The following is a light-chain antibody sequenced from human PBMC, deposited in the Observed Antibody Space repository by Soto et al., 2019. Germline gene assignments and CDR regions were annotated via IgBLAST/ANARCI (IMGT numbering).Light chain of an antibody. CDR2: DTS. V-gene: IGLV7-46*01. CDR3: LLHYSGPWV. J-gene: IGLJ3*02. Sequence: QAVVTQEPSLTVSPGGTVTLTCGSSTGTVTSGHNPYWLQRKPGQAPRTLIYDTSNKHSWTPARFSGSLLGGKAALTLSGAQSEDEAEYYCLLHYSGPWVFGGGTKVTVL. CDR1: TGTVTSGHN.